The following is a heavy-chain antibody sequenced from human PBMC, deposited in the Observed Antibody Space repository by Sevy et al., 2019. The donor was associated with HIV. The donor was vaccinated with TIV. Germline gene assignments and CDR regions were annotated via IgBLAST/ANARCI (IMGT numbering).Heavy chain of an antibody. CDR3: ARDPDILSGYPSHYFDY. V-gene: IGHV3-7*01. Sequence: GGSLRLSCAASGFSFSKYSMSWVRQAPGKGLEWVANIKQDGSQKNYLESVKGRFTISRDNAKNLLYLQMNNLRADDTAVYYCARDPDILSGYPSHYFDYWGQGPLVTVSS. D-gene: IGHD3-9*01. CDR2: IKQDGSQK. CDR1: GFSFSKYS. J-gene: IGHJ4*02.